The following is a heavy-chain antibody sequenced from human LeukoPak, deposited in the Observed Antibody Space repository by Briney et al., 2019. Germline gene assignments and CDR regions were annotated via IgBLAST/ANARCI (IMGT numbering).Heavy chain of an antibody. V-gene: IGHV4-61*02. J-gene: IGHJ4*02. CDR1: GGSISSSSYY. Sequence: SETLSLTCTVSGGSISSSSYYWDWIRQPAGKGLEWIGRIYTSGSTNYNPSLKSRVTISVDTSKNQFSLKLSSVTAADTAVYYCARDSVRDGYNWGQGTLVTVSS. D-gene: IGHD5-24*01. CDR3: ARDSVRDGYN. CDR2: IYTSGST.